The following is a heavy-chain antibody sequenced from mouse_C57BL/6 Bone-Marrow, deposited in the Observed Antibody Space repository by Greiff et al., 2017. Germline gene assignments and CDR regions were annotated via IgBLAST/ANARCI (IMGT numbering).Heavy chain of an antibody. J-gene: IGHJ2*01. Sequence: QVQLQHSVSSLFIPLSSVKLSCKASGYTFTSYWMHWVKQRPIQGLEWIGNIDPSDSETHYNQKFKDKATLTVDKSSSTAYMQLSSLTSEDSAVYYCARGLRRFDYWGQGTTLTVSS. CDR2: IDPSDSET. CDR1: GYTFTSYW. CDR3: ARGLRRFDY. D-gene: IGHD2-4*01. V-gene: IGHV1-52*01.